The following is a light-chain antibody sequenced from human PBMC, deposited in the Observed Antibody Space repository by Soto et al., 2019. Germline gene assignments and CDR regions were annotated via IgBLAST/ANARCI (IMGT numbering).Light chain of an antibody. CDR2: AAS. J-gene: IGKJ1*01. CDR3: QQTFSSPPWT. V-gene: IGKV1-39*01. CDR1: QNIKTY. Sequence: DIQMTQSPSSLSASVGDSVTITCRAIQNIKTYLNWYQQKPGKAPNRLIYAASSLHSGVPSRFSGSGSGSDFTLPISSLQPEDFATYYCQQTFSSPPWTFGQGTKVEIK.